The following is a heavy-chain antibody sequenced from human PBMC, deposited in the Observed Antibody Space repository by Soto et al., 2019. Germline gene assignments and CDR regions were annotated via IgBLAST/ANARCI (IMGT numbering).Heavy chain of an antibody. J-gene: IGHJ4*02. V-gene: IGHV4-59*08. D-gene: IGHD6-19*01. CDR3: ARIIAVAGSYYFDY. CDR1: GGSISSYY. Sequence: SETLSLTCTVSGGSISSYYWSWIRQPPGKGLEWIGYIYYSGSTNYNPSLKSRVTISVDTSKNQFSLKLSSVTAADTAVYYCARIIAVAGSYYFDYWGQGTLVTVSS. CDR2: IYYSGST.